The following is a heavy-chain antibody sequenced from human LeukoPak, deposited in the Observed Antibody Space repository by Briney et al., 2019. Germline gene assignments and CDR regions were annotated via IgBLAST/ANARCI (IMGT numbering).Heavy chain of an antibody. CDR1: GFTFSSYG. CDR3: AKDGGSTRLDY. CDR2: ISYDGSNK. D-gene: IGHD3-16*01. Sequence: GGSLRLSCVASGFTFSSYGMHWVRQAPGKGLEWVAVISYDGSNKYYAESVKGRFTISRDKSKNTLYLQMNSLRAEDTALYYCAKDGGSTRLDYWGQGTLVTVSS. V-gene: IGHV3-30*18. J-gene: IGHJ4*02.